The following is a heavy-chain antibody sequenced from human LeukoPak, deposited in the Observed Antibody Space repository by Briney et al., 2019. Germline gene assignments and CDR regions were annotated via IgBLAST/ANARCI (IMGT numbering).Heavy chain of an antibody. D-gene: IGHD3-10*01. CDR1: GFTFSNSW. V-gene: IGHV3-7*01. CDR3: TRGEGDDF. J-gene: IGHJ4*02. Sequence: GGSLRLSCVASGFTFSNSWMTWVRQAPGKGLEWVANMNKDGGEIYHVDSVKGRFTISRDNAKNSLYLQMNSLRVDDTAVYYCTRGEGDDFWGQGTLVTVSS. CDR2: MNKDGGEI.